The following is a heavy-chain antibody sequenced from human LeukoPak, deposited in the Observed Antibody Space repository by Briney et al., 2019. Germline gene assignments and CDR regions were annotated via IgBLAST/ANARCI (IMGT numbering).Heavy chain of an antibody. J-gene: IGHJ4*02. D-gene: IGHD3-22*01. V-gene: IGHV3-30*18. CDR1: GFTFSSYG. Sequence: GGSLRLSCAASGFTFSSYGMHWVRQAPGKGLEWVAVISYDGSNKYYADSVKGRFTISRDNSKNTLYLQMNSLRAEDTAVYYCAKAMYDSSGYFYYWGQGTLVTVSS. CDR3: AKAMYDSSGYFYY. CDR2: ISYDGSNK.